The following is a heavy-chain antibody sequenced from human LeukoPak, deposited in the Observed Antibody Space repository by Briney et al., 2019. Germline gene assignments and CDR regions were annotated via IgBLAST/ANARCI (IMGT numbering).Heavy chain of an antibody. CDR3: AKDQGVVPAAISDY. CDR2: ISGSGGST. D-gene: IGHD2-2*02. J-gene: IGHJ4*02. Sequence: GGSLRLSCAASGFTFSSYAMSWVRQAPGKGLEWVSAISGSGGSTYYADSVKGWFTISRDNSKNTLYLQMNSLRAEGTAVYYCAKDQGVVPAAISDYWGQGTLVTVSS. CDR1: GFTFSSYA. V-gene: IGHV3-23*01.